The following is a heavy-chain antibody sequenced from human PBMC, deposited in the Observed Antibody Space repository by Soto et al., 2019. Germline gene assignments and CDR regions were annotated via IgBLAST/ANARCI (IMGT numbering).Heavy chain of an antibody. D-gene: IGHD4-17*01. CDR3: ARGTVTSGRWFGP. V-gene: IGHV1-18*04. J-gene: IGHJ5*02. CDR2: ISTFNGNT. Sequence: KESVASVKVSCKASASTFTGYTINWVRQPPGQGLEWMGWISTFNGNTKYAGNFEGRVTMTTNTSTTTAYMELTSLTFDDTAVYFCARGTVTSGRWFGPWGQGTLVSVSS. CDR1: ASTFTGYT.